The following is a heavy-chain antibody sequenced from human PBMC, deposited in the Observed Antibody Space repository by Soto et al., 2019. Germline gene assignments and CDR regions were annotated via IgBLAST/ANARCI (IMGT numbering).Heavy chain of an antibody. Sequence: QVQLVESGGGLVKPGGSLSLSCAASGFTFSDYYMSWIRQAPGKGLEWVSYISSSSSYTNYADSVKGRFTISRDNAKNSLYLQMNSPRAEDTAVYYCARAANWNGMGFDYWGQGTLVTVSS. D-gene: IGHD1-20*01. CDR3: ARAANWNGMGFDY. V-gene: IGHV3-11*05. CDR1: GFTFSDYY. J-gene: IGHJ4*02. CDR2: ISSSSSYT.